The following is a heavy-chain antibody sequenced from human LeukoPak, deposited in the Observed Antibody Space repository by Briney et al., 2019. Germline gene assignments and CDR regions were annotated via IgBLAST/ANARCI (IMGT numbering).Heavy chain of an antibody. J-gene: IGHJ6*02. CDR3: ARSNVRIVGAVASTSMDV. V-gene: IGHV4-59*08. D-gene: IGHD1-26*01. Sequence: SETLSLTCTVSGGSISSYYWSWIRQPPGKGLEWVGYIYYSGSTYYNPSLRSRLTILVDTSKNQFSLKLYSVTAADTAVYYCARSNVRIVGAVASTSMDVWGQGTTVTVSS. CDR2: IYYSGST. CDR1: GGSISSYY.